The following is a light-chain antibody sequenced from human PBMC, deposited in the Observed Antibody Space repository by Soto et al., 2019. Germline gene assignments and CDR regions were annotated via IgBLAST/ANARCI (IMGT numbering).Light chain of an antibody. Sequence: EIVLTQSPGTLSLSPGERATLSCRASQSVSSSYLAWYQQKPGQAPRLLIYGASNRATGIPDRCSGSGSGTSFLLTITTRTRQNYAVFYSPHCVSPPASGQG. CDR1: QSVSSSY. CDR2: GAS. CDR3: PHCVSPPA. J-gene: IGKJ1*01. V-gene: IGKV3-20*01.